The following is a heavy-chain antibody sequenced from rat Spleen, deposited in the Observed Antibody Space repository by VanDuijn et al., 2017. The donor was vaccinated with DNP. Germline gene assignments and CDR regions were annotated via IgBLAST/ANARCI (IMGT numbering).Heavy chain of an antibody. D-gene: IGHD1-11*01. J-gene: IGHJ3*01. CDR3: ATGVYGGYEDWFAY. CDR2: ISSSGGST. Sequence: EVQLVESGGGLVQPGRSLKLSCAASRFTFSDYNMAWVRQAPKKGLEWVASISSSGGSTYYRDSVKGRFTVSRDNAKSTLYLQMDSLRSEDTATYYCATGVYGGYEDWFAYWGQGTLVTVSS. CDR1: RFTFSDYN. V-gene: IGHV5S23*01.